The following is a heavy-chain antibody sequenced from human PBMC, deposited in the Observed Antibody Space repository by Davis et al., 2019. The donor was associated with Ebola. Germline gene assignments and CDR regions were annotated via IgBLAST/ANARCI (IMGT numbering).Heavy chain of an antibody. J-gene: IGHJ6*02. D-gene: IGHD3-3*01. Sequence: ASVKVSCKASGGTFSSYAMHWVRQAPGQRLEWMGWINAGNGNTKYSQKFQGRVTITRDTSASTAYMELSSLRSEDTAVYYCARDRELRSPGYYYYGMDVWGQGTTVTVSS. V-gene: IGHV1-3*01. CDR3: ARDRELRSPGYYYYGMDV. CDR1: GGTFSSYA. CDR2: INAGNGNT.